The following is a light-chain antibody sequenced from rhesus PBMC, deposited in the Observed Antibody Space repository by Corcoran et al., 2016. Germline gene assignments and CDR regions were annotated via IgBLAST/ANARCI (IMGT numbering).Light chain of an antibody. V-gene: IGKV1-74*01. CDR1: ENVNNY. Sequence: DIQMTQSPSSLSASVGDRVTITCRASENVNNYLHWYQQKPGKAPRLLIYKASTLHSWVPARFSGSGSVTDFSLTISSLQPEDFATYYCQHSYGSPYSFGQGTKVEIK. CDR2: KAS. CDR3: QHSYGSPYS. J-gene: IGKJ2*01.